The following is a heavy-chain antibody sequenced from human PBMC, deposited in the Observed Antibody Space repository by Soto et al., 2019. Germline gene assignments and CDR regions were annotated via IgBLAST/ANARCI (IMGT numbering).Heavy chain of an antibody. J-gene: IGHJ6*03. CDR2: INHSGST. CDR1: GGSFSGYY. Sequence: QVQLQQWGAGLLKPSETLSLTCAVYGGSFSGYYWSWIRQPPGKGLEWIGEINHSGSTNYNPSLKSRVTISVDTSKNQFSLKLSSVTAAGTAVYYCARGRAYGDYRAGIYYYYYYMDVWGKGTTVTVSS. D-gene: IGHD4-17*01. CDR3: ARGRAYGDYRAGIYYYYYYMDV. V-gene: IGHV4-34*01.